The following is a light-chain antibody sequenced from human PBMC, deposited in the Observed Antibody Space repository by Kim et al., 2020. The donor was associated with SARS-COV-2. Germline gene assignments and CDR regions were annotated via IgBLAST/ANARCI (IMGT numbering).Light chain of an antibody. Sequence: SVSPGERVTRSCRASQSVGSYLAWYQQKPGQAPRLLIYGASTRDSDIPARFTGRGSGTEFTLTISSLQSEDVAIYYCQQYKTWPLFGQGTKVDIK. V-gene: IGKV3-15*01. J-gene: IGKJ1*01. CDR3: QQYKTWPL. CDR2: GAS. CDR1: QSVGSY.